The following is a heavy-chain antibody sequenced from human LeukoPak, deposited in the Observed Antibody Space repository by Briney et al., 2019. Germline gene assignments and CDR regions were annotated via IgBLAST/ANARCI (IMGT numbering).Heavy chain of an antibody. Sequence: ASVKVSCKTSGYSFILYGISWVRQAPGQGPEWMGWISTSTGDAKYTQKFQGRVTLTTDTSTSTAYMELSSLRSDDTAVYYCARDDNYGIFVNVDYWGQGTLVTVSS. V-gene: IGHV1-18*01. CDR3: ARDDNYGIFVNVDY. D-gene: IGHD4-11*01. CDR2: ISTSTGDA. CDR1: GYSFILYG. J-gene: IGHJ4*02.